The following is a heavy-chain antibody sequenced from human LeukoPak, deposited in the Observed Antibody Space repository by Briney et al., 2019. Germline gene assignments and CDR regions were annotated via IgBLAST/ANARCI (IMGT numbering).Heavy chain of an antibody. CDR1: GGSFSGYY. Sequence: SETLSLTCAVYGGSFSGYYWSWIRQPPGKGLEWIGEINHSGSTNYNPSLKSRVTISVDTSKNQFSLKLSSATAADTAVYYCARDRGEGYYYGSGSYPYYWGQGTLVTVSS. CDR2: INHSGST. D-gene: IGHD3-10*01. CDR3: ARDRGEGYYYGSGSYPYY. J-gene: IGHJ4*02. V-gene: IGHV4-34*01.